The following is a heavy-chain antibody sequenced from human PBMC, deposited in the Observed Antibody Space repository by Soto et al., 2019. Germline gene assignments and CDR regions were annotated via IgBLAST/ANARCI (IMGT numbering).Heavy chain of an antibody. D-gene: IGHD1-26*01. CDR2: IIPIFGTA. Sequence: WASVKVSCKASGGTFSSYAISWVRQAPGQGLEWMGGIIPIFGTANYAQKFQGRVTITADGSTSTAYMGLSSLRSEDTAVYYCARDLEKGYRFMVGATSWGQGTLVTVSS. CDR1: GGTFSSYA. J-gene: IGHJ4*02. V-gene: IGHV1-69*13. CDR3: ARDLEKGYRFMVGATS.